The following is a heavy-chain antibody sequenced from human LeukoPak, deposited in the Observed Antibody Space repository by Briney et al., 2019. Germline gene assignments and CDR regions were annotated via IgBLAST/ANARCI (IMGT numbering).Heavy chain of an antibody. CDR2: INHSGGT. D-gene: IGHD6-19*01. J-gene: IGHJ4*02. CDR1: GGSFSGYY. CDR3: ARGGSSGWYTRSFGTQTIDY. V-gene: IGHV4-34*01. Sequence: PSETLSLTCAVYGGSFSGYYWSWIRQPPGKGLEWIGGINHSGGTNYNPSLKRRVTISVDASKNQFSLKLSSVTAADTAVYYCARGGSSGWYTRSFGTQTIDYWGQGTLVTVSS.